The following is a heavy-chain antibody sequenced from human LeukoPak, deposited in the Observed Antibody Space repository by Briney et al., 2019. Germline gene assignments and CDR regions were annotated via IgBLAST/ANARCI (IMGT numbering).Heavy chain of an antibody. Sequence: SETLSLTCTVSDDSITMYYWTWIRQPPGNGLEWIGYVYHTGSTKFNPSLNGRVSISRDTSKNLFSLRLPSVSAADTAVYFCARGRVSSSTWYSTYYYYFYMDVWGKGTTVTVSS. D-gene: IGHD4-11*01. V-gene: IGHV4-59*01. J-gene: IGHJ6*03. CDR2: VYHTGST. CDR1: DDSITMYY. CDR3: ARGRVSSSTWYSTYYYYFYMDV.